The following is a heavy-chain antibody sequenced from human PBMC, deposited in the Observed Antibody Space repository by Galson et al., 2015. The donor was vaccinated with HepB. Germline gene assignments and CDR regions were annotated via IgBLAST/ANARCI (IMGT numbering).Heavy chain of an antibody. CDR1: GYTFTSYY. D-gene: IGHD3-22*01. Sequence: SVKVSCKASGYTFTSYYMHWVRQAPGQGLEWMGIINPSGGSFYALKFQGRVTMTRDTSTSTVYMELSRLRSEDTAVYFCARRYYYDTSGYYAFDYWGQGTLVTVSS. J-gene: IGHJ4*02. CDR2: INPSGGS. CDR3: ARRYYYDTSGYYAFDY. V-gene: IGHV1-46*01.